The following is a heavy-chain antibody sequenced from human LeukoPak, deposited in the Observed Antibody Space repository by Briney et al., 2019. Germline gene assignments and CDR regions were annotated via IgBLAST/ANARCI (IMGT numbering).Heavy chain of an antibody. CDR2: IRYDGSNK. V-gene: IGHV3-30*02. Sequence: GGSLRLSCGASGFTFSSYGMHWVRQAPGKGLEWVAFIRYDGSNKYYADSVKGRFTISRDNSKNTLYLQMNSLRAEDTAVNYCAKGSNRRYFAPWGYFDYWGQGTLVTVSS. CDR3: AKGSNRRYFAPWGYFDY. J-gene: IGHJ4*02. CDR1: GFTFSSYG. D-gene: IGHD3-9*01.